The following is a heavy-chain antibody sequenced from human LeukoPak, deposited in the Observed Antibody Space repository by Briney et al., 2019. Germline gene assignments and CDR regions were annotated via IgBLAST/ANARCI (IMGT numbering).Heavy chain of an antibody. V-gene: IGHV1-2*02. D-gene: IGHD2-15*01. Sequence: ASVKVSCKASGYTFIGYYMHWVRQAPGKGLEWMGWINPNSGGTNYAQKFQGRVTMTRDTSISTAYMELSRLRSDDTAVYYCARVYVVVVAATPFDYWGQGTLVTVSS. CDR1: GYTFIGYY. J-gene: IGHJ4*02. CDR2: INPNSGGT. CDR3: ARVYVVVVAATPFDY.